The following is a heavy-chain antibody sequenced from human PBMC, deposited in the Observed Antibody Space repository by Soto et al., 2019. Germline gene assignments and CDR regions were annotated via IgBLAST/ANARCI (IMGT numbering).Heavy chain of an antibody. CDR1: GFTFSSYE. CDR3: ARDGGSSGLFDY. J-gene: IGHJ4*02. CDR2: IRTGGSST. V-gene: IGHV3-48*03. D-gene: IGHD3-22*01. Sequence: GCLRLSCAASGFTFSSYEMNWVRQAPGKGLEWVSYIRTGGSSTYYADSVKGRFTISRDNAKNSLYLQMNSLRAEDTAVYYCARDGGSSGLFDYWGQGTLVTVSS.